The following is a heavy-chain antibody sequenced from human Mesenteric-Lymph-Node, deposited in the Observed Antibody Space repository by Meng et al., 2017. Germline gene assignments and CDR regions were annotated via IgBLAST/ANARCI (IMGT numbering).Heavy chain of an antibody. CDR2: IKEDGSEK. CDR1: GIRLSWYW. D-gene: IGHD2-2*01. V-gene: IGHV3-7*01. Sequence: GESLKISCAGSGIRLSWYWMSWVRQAPGKGLEWVAKIKEDGSEKYHVDSVKGRFTISRDNAKNSLYLEMNSLRAEDTAVYYCARGRRGYCLSNSCYPDLDYWGQGTLVTVSS. CDR3: ARGRRGYCLSNSCYPDLDY. J-gene: IGHJ4*02.